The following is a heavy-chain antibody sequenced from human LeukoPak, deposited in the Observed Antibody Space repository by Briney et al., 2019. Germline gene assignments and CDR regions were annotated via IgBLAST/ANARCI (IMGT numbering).Heavy chain of an antibody. J-gene: IGHJ4*02. CDR3: ASSLYDTRGYYFDY. V-gene: IGHV4-39*01. CDR1: GGSISSNSYY. D-gene: IGHD3-22*01. Sequence: SETLSLTCTVSGGSISSNSYYWGWIRQSPGKGLEWIGNIYYSGSTYYNPSLKSRVTISVDTSKNQFSLKLSSVTAADTAVYYCASSLYDTRGYYFDYWGQGTLVTVSS. CDR2: IYYSGST.